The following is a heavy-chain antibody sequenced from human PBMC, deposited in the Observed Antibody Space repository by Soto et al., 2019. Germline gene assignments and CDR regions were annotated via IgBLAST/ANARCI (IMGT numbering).Heavy chain of an antibody. Sequence: GGSLRLSCAASGFTFSSYSMNWVRQAPGTGLEWVSSISSSSSYIYYADSVKGRFTISRDNAKNSLYLQMNSLRAEDTAVYYCARGDGGGGYSYGYYYYYYGMDVWGQGTTVTVSS. J-gene: IGHJ6*02. V-gene: IGHV3-21*01. CDR3: ARGDGGGGYSYGYYYYYYGMDV. D-gene: IGHD5-18*01. CDR1: GFTFSSYS. CDR2: ISSSSSYI.